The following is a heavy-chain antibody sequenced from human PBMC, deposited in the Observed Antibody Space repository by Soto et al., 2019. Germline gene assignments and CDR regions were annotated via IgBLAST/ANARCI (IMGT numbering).Heavy chain of an antibody. CDR2: IYPGDSDT. J-gene: IGHJ5*02. V-gene: IGHV5-51*07. Sequence: PGASLRIYCHVYGYTLTDYWTGWVHQIPGKGRELMGLIYPGDSDTRYSPSFQGRVTISADKSISTDFLQWSSLRASDTAMYYCASQKTVIREPLSSNWFDPWGQGTLVTVSS. CDR3: ASQKTVIREPLSSNWFDP. D-gene: IGHD1-1*01. CDR1: GYTLTDYW.